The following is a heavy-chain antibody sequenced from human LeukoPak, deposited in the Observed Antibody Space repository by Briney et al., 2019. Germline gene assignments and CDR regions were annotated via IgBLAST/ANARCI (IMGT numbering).Heavy chain of an antibody. CDR2: ISGSGGTT. Sequence: GGSLRLSCAASGFSFSSYAMSWVRQAPGKGLEWVSAISGSGGTTYYADSVKGRFTISRDNSKNTLYLQMNSLRAEDTAEYYCAKVAGYQPYHGMDVWGQETTVTVSS. CDR1: GFSFSSYA. J-gene: IGHJ6*02. D-gene: IGHD2-2*01. V-gene: IGHV3-23*01. CDR3: AKVAGYQPYHGMDV.